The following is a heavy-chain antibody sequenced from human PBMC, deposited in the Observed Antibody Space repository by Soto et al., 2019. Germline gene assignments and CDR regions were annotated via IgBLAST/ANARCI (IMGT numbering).Heavy chain of an antibody. V-gene: IGHV1-46*01. J-gene: IGHJ5*02. Sequence: ASVKVSCKASGYSFTNYYMHWVRQAPGQGLEWMGTINPSGGSTSYAQKFQGRVAMTRDTSTSTVYMEVNSLSSEDTAVYYCVRVGSGSFYSWFDPWGQGTVVTVSS. D-gene: IGHD1-26*01. CDR1: GYSFTNYY. CDR2: INPSGGST. CDR3: VRVGSGSFYSWFDP.